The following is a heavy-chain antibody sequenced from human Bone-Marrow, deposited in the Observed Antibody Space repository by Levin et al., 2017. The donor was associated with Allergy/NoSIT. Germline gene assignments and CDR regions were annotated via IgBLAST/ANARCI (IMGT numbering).Heavy chain of an antibody. J-gene: IGHJ1*01. CDR2: IIPIFDAT. CDR1: GDTFDNYA. CDR3: ARGGYYYDRSGYNDAWSENFQH. D-gene: IGHD3-22*01. V-gene: IGHV1-69*01. Sequence: KISCKASGDTFDNYAISWVRQAPGQGLEWLGGIIPIFDATNYAQKFRGRVTITADESTTTAYMDLSSLRSDDTAVYYCARGGYYYDRSGYNDAWSENFQHWGHGTLVTVSS.